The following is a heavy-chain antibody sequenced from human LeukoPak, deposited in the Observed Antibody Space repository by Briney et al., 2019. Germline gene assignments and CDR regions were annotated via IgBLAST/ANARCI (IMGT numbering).Heavy chain of an antibody. Sequence: GSLRLSCAASGFTFGSYSMNWVRQAPGKGLEWIGSIYYSGSTYYNPSLKSRVTISVDTSKNQFSLKLSSVTAADTAVYYCARFVFWRYDFWSGHDWGQGTLVTVSS. D-gene: IGHD3-3*01. CDR1: GFTFGSYSMN. J-gene: IGHJ4*02. CDR3: ARFVFWRYDFWSGHD. V-gene: IGHV4-59*05. CDR2: IYYSGST.